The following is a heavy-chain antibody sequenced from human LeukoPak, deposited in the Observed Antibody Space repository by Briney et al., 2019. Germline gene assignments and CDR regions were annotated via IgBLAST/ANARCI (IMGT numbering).Heavy chain of an antibody. Sequence: GRSLRLSCAASGFTFSSYAMSWVRQAPGKGLEWVSAISGSGGSTYYADSVKGRFTISRDNSKNTLYLQMNSLRAEDTAVYYCAKRPTFGERIDYWGQGTLVTVSS. V-gene: IGHV3-23*01. J-gene: IGHJ4*02. CDR1: GFTFSSYA. CDR2: ISGSGGST. CDR3: AKRPTFGERIDY. D-gene: IGHD3-10*01.